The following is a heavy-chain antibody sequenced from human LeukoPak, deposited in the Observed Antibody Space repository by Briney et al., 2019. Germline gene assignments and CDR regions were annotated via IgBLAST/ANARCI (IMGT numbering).Heavy chain of an antibody. CDR3: ARHPLYYDDSSGYYSGNAFDI. CDR1: GRSISSSSNY. D-gene: IGHD3-22*01. V-gene: IGHV4-39*01. J-gene: IGHJ3*02. Sequence: PSETLSPTCTVSGRSISSSSNYWGWLRQPPGKGRDWIGSIYYSGSTYYNPSLMSRATISVDTSKNQFSLKLSSVTAADTAMYYCARHPLYYDDSSGYYSGNAFDIWGQGTMVTVSS. CDR2: IYYSGST.